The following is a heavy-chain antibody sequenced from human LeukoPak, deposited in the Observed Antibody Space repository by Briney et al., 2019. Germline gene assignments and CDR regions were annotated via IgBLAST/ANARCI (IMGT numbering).Heavy chain of an antibody. CDR1: GGTFSSYA. CDR2: IIPIFGTA. J-gene: IGHJ4*02. V-gene: IGHV1-69*13. D-gene: IGHD4-17*01. Sequence: SVKVSCKASGGTFSSYAISWVRQAPGQGLEWMGGIIPIFGTANYAQKFRGRVTITADESTSTAYMELSSLRSEDTAVYYCASLRGDYGIYYFDYWGQGTLVTVSS. CDR3: ASLRGDYGIYYFDY.